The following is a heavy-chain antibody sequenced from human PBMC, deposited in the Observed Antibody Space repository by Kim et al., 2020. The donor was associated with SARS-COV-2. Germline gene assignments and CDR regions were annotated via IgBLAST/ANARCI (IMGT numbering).Heavy chain of an antibody. Sequence: QKFQGRVTMTRDTSTSTVYMELSSLRSEDTAVYYCARAQDTAMVTTLFDYWGQGTLVTVSS. CDR3: ARAQDTAMVTTLFDY. D-gene: IGHD5-18*01. V-gene: IGHV1-46*01. J-gene: IGHJ4*02.